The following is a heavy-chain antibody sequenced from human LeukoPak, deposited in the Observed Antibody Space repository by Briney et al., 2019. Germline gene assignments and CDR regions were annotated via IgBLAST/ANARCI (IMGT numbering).Heavy chain of an antibody. CDR3: AKEPLTTVTPDY. CDR1: GFTFSTYA. Sequence: PGGSLRLSCAASGFTFSTYAMSWVRQAPEEGLEWVSAISGRGGGTYYADSVKGRFTISRDNSKNTLYLQMNSLRAEDTAVYYCAKEPLTTVTPDYWGQGTLVTVSS. CDR2: ISGRGGGT. V-gene: IGHV3-23*01. D-gene: IGHD4-17*01. J-gene: IGHJ4*02.